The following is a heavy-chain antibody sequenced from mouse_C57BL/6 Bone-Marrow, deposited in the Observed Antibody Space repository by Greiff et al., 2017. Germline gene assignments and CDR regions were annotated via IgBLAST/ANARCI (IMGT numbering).Heavy chain of an antibody. CDR3: SRQVTTVLATKYFDV. J-gene: IGHJ1*03. CDR2: ISGGGGNT. D-gene: IGHD1-1*01. CDR1: GFTFSSYT. V-gene: IGHV5-9*01. Sequence: ESGGGLVKPGGSLKLSCAASGFTFSSYTMSWVRQTPEKRLQWVAAISGGGGNTYYPDSVQGRFTISRDNDKNILYLQMSSLRSEDTALYYCSRQVTTVLATKYFDVWGTGTTVTVSS.